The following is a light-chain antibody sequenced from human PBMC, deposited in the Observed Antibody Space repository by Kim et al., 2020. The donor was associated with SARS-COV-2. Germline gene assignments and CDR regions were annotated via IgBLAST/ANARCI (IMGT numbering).Light chain of an antibody. CDR3: QQLNSFPPV. CDR2: DAT. Sequence: GSVGARVTITCRASQGISSYLAWYQQIPGKAPNLLIYDATTLQSGVPSRFSGGGSGTDFTLTISSLQPEDFATYYCQQLNSFPPVFGPGTKVDIK. V-gene: IGKV1-9*01. CDR1: QGISSY. J-gene: IGKJ3*01.